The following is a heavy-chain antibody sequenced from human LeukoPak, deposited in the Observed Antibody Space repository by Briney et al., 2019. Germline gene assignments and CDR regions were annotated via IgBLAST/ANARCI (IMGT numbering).Heavy chain of an antibody. V-gene: IGHV1-18*04. J-gene: IGHJ3*02. CDR1: GYTFTGYY. CDR3: ARAGGWARGDYKAHAFDI. Sequence: ASVKVSCKASGYTFTGYYIHWVRQAPGQGLEWMGWISVYKGDTNYAQILQGRVTMTTDTSTSTAYMELRSLTSDDTAVYYCARAGGWARGDYKAHAFDIWGQGTMVTVSS. D-gene: IGHD6-19*01. CDR2: ISVYKGDT.